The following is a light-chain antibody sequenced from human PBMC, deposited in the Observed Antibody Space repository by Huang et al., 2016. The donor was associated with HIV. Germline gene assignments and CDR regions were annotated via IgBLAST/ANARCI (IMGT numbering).Light chain of an antibody. CDR2: GPS. Sequence: EIVTTQSPATLSVSPGDTASLSCRASQSVSSNLAWFQVKPGQAPRLLIYGPSIRATGVPARFSGSGSGTEFTLTISSLQSEDFAFYYCQQYNSWPWTFGQGTKVEIK. CDR3: QQYNSWPWT. J-gene: IGKJ1*01. V-gene: IGKV3-15*01. CDR1: QSVSSN.